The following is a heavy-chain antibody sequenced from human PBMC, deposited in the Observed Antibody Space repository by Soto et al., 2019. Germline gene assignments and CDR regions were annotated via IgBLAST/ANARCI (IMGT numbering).Heavy chain of an antibody. V-gene: IGHV1-69*13. D-gene: IGHD1-26*01. Sequence: SVKVSCKASGGTFSRYSISWVRQAPGQGLEWVGGIIPIFGTANYAQKFQGRVTITADESTSTAYMELSSLRSEDTAVYYCARVAGSYYHHPFFDYWGQGTLVTVSS. CDR3: ARVAGSYYHHPFFDY. J-gene: IGHJ4*02. CDR1: GGTFSRYS. CDR2: IIPIFGTA.